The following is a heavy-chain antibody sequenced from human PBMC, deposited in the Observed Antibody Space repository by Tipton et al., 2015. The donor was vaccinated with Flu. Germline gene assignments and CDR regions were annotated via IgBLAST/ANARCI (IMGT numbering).Heavy chain of an antibody. CDR3: ARGRGSGNSGYFDL. Sequence: QVQLVQSGAEMKKPGASVRLSCKASGYTFTIYYMHWVRQAPGQGLEWMGIINPTGGSTTYAQKFQGRVTMASDTSTSTVFMELSSLRSDDTAVYYCARGRGSGNSGYFDLWGRGTLVTVSS. D-gene: IGHD4-23*01. J-gene: IGHJ2*01. V-gene: IGHV1-46*01. CDR2: INPTGGST. CDR1: GYTFTIYY.